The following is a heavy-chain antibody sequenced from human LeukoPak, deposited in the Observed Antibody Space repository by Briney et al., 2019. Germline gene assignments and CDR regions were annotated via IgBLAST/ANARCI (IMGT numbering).Heavy chain of an antibody. Sequence: GGSLRLSCAPSGFTFSSYWMSWVRHAPGKGLEWVANIKQDGSEKYYVASVKGRFTISRDNAKNSVNLQMNSLRAEDTAVYHCARDGIDYWGQGTLVTVSS. CDR1: GFTFSSYW. CDR2: IKQDGSEK. CDR3: ARDGIDY. D-gene: IGHD1-26*01. V-gene: IGHV3-7*04. J-gene: IGHJ4*02.